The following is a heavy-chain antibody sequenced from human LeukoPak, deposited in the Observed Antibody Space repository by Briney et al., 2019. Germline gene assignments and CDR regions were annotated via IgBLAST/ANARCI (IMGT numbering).Heavy chain of an antibody. V-gene: IGHV3-21*01. Sequence: NTRGSLRLSCAASGFTFSSYSMNWVRQAPGKGLEWVSSISSSSSYIYYADSVKGRFTISRDNAKNSLYLQMNSLRAEDTAVYYCARDFDYYDSSGYLSYFDYWGQGTLVTVSS. CDR2: ISSSSSYI. D-gene: IGHD3-22*01. CDR3: ARDFDYYDSSGYLSYFDY. J-gene: IGHJ4*02. CDR1: GFTFSSYS.